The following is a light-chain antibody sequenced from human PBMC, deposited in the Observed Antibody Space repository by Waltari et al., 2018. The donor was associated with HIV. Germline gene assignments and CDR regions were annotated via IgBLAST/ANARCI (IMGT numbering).Light chain of an antibody. V-gene: IGKV4-1*01. CDR1: QTVLSDSTHKNY. CDR2: WAS. Sequence: DIILTQSPDTLAVSLGDRATIHCRSSQTVLSDSTHKNYLSWYQQKQGHPPKLLLYWASARESGVPARFSGSGSATDFTLTITDFQAEDAAIYFCQQYYNTPWTFGQGTRADIK. J-gene: IGKJ1*01. CDR3: QQYYNTPWT.